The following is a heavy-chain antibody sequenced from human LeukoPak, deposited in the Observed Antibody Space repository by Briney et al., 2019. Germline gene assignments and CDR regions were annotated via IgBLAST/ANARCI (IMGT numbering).Heavy chain of an antibody. CDR1: GASINSYY. CDR2: IYSSGST. V-gene: IGHV4-59*12. Sequence: SSETLSLTCTVSGASINSYYWSWIRQPPGKGLEWIGYIYSSGSTNYNPSLKSRVTISVDTSKNQFSLKLSSVTAADTAVYCCARLRLRIAAAGTKAAVRLLYYFDYWGQGTLVTVSS. CDR3: ARLRLRIAAAGTKAAVRLLYYFDY. J-gene: IGHJ4*02. D-gene: IGHD6-13*01.